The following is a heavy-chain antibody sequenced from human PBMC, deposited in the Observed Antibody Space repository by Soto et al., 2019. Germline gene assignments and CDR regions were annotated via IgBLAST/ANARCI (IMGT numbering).Heavy chain of an antibody. CDR3: ARVLGGMATVPFDY. J-gene: IGHJ4*02. CDR2: ISYEGSNK. CDR1: GFTFSSYA. D-gene: IGHD4-4*01. V-gene: IGHV3-30-3*01. Sequence: PGGSLRLSCAGSGFTFSSYAMHWVRQAPGTGLEWVAVISYEGSNKYYADSVKGRFTISRDNSKNTLYLQMNSLRTEDTAVYYCARVLGGMATVPFDYWGQGALVAVSS.